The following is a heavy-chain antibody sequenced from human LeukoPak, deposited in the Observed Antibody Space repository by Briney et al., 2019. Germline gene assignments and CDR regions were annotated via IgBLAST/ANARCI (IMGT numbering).Heavy chain of an antibody. CDR1: GGSFSGYY. CDR2: INHSGST. CDR3: ARGLDYYDSSGYRLPALGY. V-gene: IGHV4-34*01. J-gene: IGHJ4*02. D-gene: IGHD3-22*01. Sequence: SGTLSLTCAVYGGSFSGYYWSWIRQPPGKGLEWIGEINHSGSTSYNSSLKSRVTISVDTSKNQFSLKLTSVTAADTAVYYCARGLDYYDSSGYRLPALGYWGQGTLVTVSS.